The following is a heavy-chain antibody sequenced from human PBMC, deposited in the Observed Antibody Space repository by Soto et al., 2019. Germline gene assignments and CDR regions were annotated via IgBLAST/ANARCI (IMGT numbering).Heavy chain of an antibody. CDR3: ARVSLDTAMGLDY. D-gene: IGHD5-18*01. CDR2: IGTAGDT. V-gene: IGHV3-13*01. Sequence: EVQLVESGGGLVQPGGSLRLSCAASGFTFSSYDMHWVRQATGKGLEWVSAIGTAGDTYYPGSVKGRFTISRENAKNALYLQMNSLSAGDTAVYYCARVSLDTAMGLDYWGKGTLVTVSS. J-gene: IGHJ4*02. CDR1: GFTFSSYD.